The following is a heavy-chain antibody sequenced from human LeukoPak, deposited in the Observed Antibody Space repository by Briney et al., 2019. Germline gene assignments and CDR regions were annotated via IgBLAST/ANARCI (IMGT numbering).Heavy chain of an antibody. CDR3: ARAPGYSYGYLIDY. CDR1: GGSISSGGYS. Sequence: SETLSLTCAVSGGSISSGGYSWSWIRQPPGKGLEWIGYIYYSGSTYYNPSLKSRVTISVDTSKNQFSLKLSSVTAADTAVYYCARAPGYSYGYLIDYWGQGTLVTVSS. J-gene: IGHJ4*02. D-gene: IGHD5-18*01. CDR2: IYYSGST. V-gene: IGHV4-30-4*07.